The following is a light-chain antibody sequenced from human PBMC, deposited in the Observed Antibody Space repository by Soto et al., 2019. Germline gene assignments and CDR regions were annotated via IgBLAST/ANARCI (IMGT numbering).Light chain of an antibody. CDR1: QSVSTN. CDR3: QQYSNWPRT. CDR2: GAS. Sequence: IVMTQSPATLSVSPGKRATLSCRASQSVSTNLAWYQQKPGQAPRLLIYGASTRATGMPARFSGSGSGTEFTLTITSLQSEDFAVYFCQQYSNWPRTLGQATKVDIK. V-gene: IGKV3-15*01. J-gene: IGKJ1*01.